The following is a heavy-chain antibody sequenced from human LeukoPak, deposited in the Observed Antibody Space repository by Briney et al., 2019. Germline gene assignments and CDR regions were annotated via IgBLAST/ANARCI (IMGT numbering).Heavy chain of an antibody. V-gene: IGHV4-59*11. CDR2: IHYSGST. D-gene: IGHD2-2*02. CDR1: NGSISSHF. J-gene: IGHJ4*02. Sequence: SETLSLTCSVSNGSISSHFWTWVRQPPGKGLEWIGHIHYSGSTNYNPSFKSRVTMSLDTPKNQFSLKLTSVTAADTAIFYCARLRPLLDQLLYFAFDSWGQGTLVTVSS. CDR3: ARLRPLLDQLLYFAFDS.